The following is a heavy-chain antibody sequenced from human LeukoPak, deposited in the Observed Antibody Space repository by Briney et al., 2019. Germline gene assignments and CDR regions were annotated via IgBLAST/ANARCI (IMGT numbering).Heavy chain of an antibody. CDR3: ARLLVPAAMREGYSSS. D-gene: IGHD2-2*01. CDR2: INPNSGGT. Sequence: GASVKVSCKASGYTFTDYYIHWVRQAPGQGLEWMGRINPNSGGTNYAQKFQGRVTMTRDTSISTAYMELSRLRSDDTAVYYCARLLVPAAMREGYSSSWGQGTLVTVSS. J-gene: IGHJ4*02. V-gene: IGHV1-2*06. CDR1: GYTFTDYY.